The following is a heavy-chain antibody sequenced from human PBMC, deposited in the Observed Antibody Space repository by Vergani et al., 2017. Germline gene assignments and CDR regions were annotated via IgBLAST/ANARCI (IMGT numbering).Heavy chain of an antibody. V-gene: IGHV1-2*02. Sequence: QVQLVQSGAEVKKPGASVKVSCKASGYTFTGYYMHWVRQAPGQGLEWMGWINPNSGGTNYAQKFQGRVTMTRDTSISTAYMELSRLRSDDTAVYYCAREIAVAGKRLKALHYWGQGTLVTVSS. D-gene: IGHD6-19*01. J-gene: IGHJ4*02. CDR2: INPNSGGT. CDR3: AREIAVAGKRLKALHY. CDR1: GYTFTGYY.